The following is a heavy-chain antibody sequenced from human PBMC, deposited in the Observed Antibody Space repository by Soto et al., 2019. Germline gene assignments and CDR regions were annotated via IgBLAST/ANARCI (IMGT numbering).Heavy chain of an antibody. V-gene: IGHV4-31*03. CDR2: IYYSGST. CDR3: ARDSLTYYYDSSGHPSDAFDI. D-gene: IGHD3-22*01. J-gene: IGHJ3*02. Sequence: TSETLSLTCTVSGGSISSGGYYWSWIRQHPGKVLEWIGYIYYSGSTYYNPSLKSRVTISVDTSKNQFSLKLSSVTAADTAVYYCARDSLTYYYDSSGHPSDAFDIWGQGTMVTVSS. CDR1: GGSISSGGYY.